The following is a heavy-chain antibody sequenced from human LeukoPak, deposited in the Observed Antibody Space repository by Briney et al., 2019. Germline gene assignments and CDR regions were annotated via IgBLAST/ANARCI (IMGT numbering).Heavy chain of an antibody. D-gene: IGHD3-16*01. CDR1: GFTVSSNY. CDR2: IYSGGST. V-gene: IGHV3-66*01. CDR3: AKVGDNWDFDY. Sequence: PGGSLRLSCAASGFTVSSNYMTWVRQAPGKGLEWVSVIYSGGSTYYADSVKGRFTISRDNSKNTLYLQMSSLRAEDTAVYYCAKVGDNWDFDYWGQGTLVSVSS. J-gene: IGHJ4*02.